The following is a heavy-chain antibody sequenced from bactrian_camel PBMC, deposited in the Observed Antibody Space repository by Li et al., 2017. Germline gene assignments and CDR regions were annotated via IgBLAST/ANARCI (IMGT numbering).Heavy chain of an antibody. CDR3: ATSLTDNWLRGFGY. V-gene: IGHV3S40*01. D-gene: IGHD7*01. J-gene: IGHJ6*01. CDR2: IYTGGGDG. Sequence: VQLVESGGGSVQAGGSLRLSCTYSRRPNYVTWFRQGPGNGREGVAGIYTGGGDGHYTDAVKGRFTISRDNLQMNSLKSEDTGLYYCATSLTDNWLRGFGYWGQGTQVTFS. CDR1: RRPNY.